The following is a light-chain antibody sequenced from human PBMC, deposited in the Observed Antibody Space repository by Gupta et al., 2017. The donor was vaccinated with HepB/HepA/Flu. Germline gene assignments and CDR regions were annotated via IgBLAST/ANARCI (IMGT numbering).Light chain of an antibody. V-gene: IGKV1-39*01. CDR1: QTISNY. J-gene: IGKJ2*02. CDR3: QQSYRTPRT. CDR2: AAS. Sequence: FQLPSSHSPCPASVEDRVTTTCRASQTISNYLNWYQQKPGKAPKLLIYAASSLQSGVPSRFSGSGSGTDFTLTISSLQPEDFATYYCQQSYRTPRTFGQGTKVEIK.